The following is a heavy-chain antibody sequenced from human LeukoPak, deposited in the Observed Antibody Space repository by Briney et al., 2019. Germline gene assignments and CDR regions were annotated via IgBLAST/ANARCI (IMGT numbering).Heavy chain of an antibody. J-gene: IGHJ4*02. V-gene: IGHV3-33*01. Sequence: XGSLRLSCAASGFTFSSYGMHWVRQAPGKGLEWVAVIWYDGSNKYYADSVKGRFTISRDNSRNTLYLQMNSLRAEDTAVYYCAREIPYDYCFDYWGQGTLVTVSS. CDR1: GFTFSSYG. CDR3: AREIPYDYCFDY. D-gene: IGHD2-21*02. CDR2: IWYDGSNK.